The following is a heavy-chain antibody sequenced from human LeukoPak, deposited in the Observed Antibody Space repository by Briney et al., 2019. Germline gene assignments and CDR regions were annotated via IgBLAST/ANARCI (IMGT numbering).Heavy chain of an antibody. V-gene: IGHV4-34*01. J-gene: IGHJ6*03. Sequence: SETLSLTCAVYGGSFSGYYWSWIRQPPGKGLEWIGEINHSGSTDYNPSLKSRVTISVDTSKNQFSLKLSSVTAADTAVYYCARGFDTPYYYYYMDVWGKGTTVTVSS. CDR3: ARGFDTPYYYYYMDV. CDR2: INHSGST. CDR1: GGSFSGYY.